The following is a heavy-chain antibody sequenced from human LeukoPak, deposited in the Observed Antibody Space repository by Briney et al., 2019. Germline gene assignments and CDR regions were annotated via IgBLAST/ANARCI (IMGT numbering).Heavy chain of an antibody. CDR1: GFTFSTYA. CDR2: ISWNSGSI. CDR3: AKDRLKYYDSSGYYNY. Sequence: GGSLRLSCAASGFTFSTYAMSWVRQAPGKGLEWVSGISWNSGSIGYADSVKGRFTISRDNAKNSLYLQMNSLRAEDTALYYCAKDRLKYYDSSGYYNYWGQGTLVTVSS. D-gene: IGHD3-22*01. V-gene: IGHV3-9*01. J-gene: IGHJ4*02.